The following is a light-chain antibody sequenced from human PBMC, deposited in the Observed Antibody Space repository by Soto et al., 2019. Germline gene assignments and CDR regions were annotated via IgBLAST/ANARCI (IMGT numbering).Light chain of an antibody. J-gene: IGKJ1*01. V-gene: IGKV3-15*01. CDR3: QQYNNWPPWT. CDR1: QSVSTK. CDR2: AAS. Sequence: EIVMTQSPATLSVSPGERATLSCRASQSVSTKLAWYQQKPGQAPRLLIFAASTRATDIPARFSGSGSGTELTLTISSLQSEDFAVYYCQQYNNWPPWTFGQGTKVDIK.